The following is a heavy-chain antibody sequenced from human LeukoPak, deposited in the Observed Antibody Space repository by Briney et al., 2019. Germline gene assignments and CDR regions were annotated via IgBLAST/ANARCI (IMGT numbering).Heavy chain of an antibody. CDR3: ASIEVRGVILDY. D-gene: IGHD3-10*01. J-gene: IGHJ4*02. Sequence: SETLSLTCAVYGGSFSGYYWSWIRQPPGKGLEWIGEINHSGSTNYNPSLKSRVTISVDTSKNQFSLKLSSVTAADTAVYYCASIEVRGVILDYWGQGTLVTVSS. CDR2: INHSGST. V-gene: IGHV4-34*01. CDR1: GGSFSGYY.